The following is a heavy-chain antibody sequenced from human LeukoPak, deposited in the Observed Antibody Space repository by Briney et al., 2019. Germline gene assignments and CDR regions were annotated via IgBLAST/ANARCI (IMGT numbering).Heavy chain of an antibody. CDR3: ARPFGSGTYYQFDL. V-gene: IGHV3-7*04. CDR1: GFAFSSYW. D-gene: IGHD3-10*01. Sequence: GGSLRLSCAASGFAFSSYWMSWVRRAPGKGLEWVANIKGDGSDKYYLDSLKGRFTVSRDNAKNSLYLQVNSLRDDDTAVYYCARPFGSGTYYQFDLWGQGTLVTVSS. J-gene: IGHJ4*02. CDR2: IKGDGSDK.